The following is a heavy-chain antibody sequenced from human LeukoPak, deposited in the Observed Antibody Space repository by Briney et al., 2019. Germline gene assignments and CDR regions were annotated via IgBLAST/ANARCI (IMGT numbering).Heavy chain of an antibody. CDR1: GFTFSSYS. D-gene: IGHD6-19*01. CDR2: ISSSSSYI. V-gene: IGHV3-21*01. J-gene: IGHJ4*02. Sequence: PGGSLRLSCAASGFTFSSYSMNWVRQAPGKGLEWVSSISSSSSYIYYADSVKGRFTISRDNAKNSLYLQMNSLRAEDTAVYYCVRVGSMRSGPDYWGQGTLVTVSS. CDR3: VRVGSMRSGPDY.